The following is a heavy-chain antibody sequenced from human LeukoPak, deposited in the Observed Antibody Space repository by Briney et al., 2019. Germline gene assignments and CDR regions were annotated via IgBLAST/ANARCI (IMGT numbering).Heavy chain of an antibody. CDR3: TRGKIGPRGYWFDP. V-gene: IGHV3-49*03. CDR1: GFTFGDYA. Sequence: GSLRLSCTASGFTFGDYAMSWFRQAPGKGLEWVGFIRSKAYGGTTEYAASVKGRFTISRDDSKSIAYLQMNSLKTEDTAVYYSTRGKIGPRGYWFDPWGQGTLVTVSS. D-gene: IGHD2-15*01. J-gene: IGHJ5*02. CDR2: IRSKAYGGTT.